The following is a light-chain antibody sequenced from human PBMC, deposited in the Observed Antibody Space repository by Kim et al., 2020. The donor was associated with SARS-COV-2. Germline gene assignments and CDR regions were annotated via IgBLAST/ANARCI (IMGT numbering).Light chain of an antibody. Sequence: SPGERATLSCRTSQSVRSSYFAWYQQKSGQAPRLLIYGASSRATGIPDRFSGSGSGTDFTLTISRLEPEDFAVYYCQQYGTSPWTFGQGTKVDIK. CDR3: QQYGTSPWT. CDR1: QSVRSSY. CDR2: GAS. V-gene: IGKV3-20*01. J-gene: IGKJ1*01.